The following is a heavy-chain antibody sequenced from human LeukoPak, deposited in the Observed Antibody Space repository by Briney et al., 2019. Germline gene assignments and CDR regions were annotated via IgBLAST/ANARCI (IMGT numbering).Heavy chain of an antibody. CDR2: ISTSGSP. Sequence: SETLSLTCTVSGDSISGFYWSWIRQPAGKGLQWIGRISTSGSPNYNPSLKSRVTMSVDRSTNEFSLTVRSVTAADTALYYCARGLPSYGDYVDYYFYMDVWGKGTTVTVSS. J-gene: IGHJ6*03. CDR1: GDSISGFY. V-gene: IGHV4-4*07. D-gene: IGHD4-17*01. CDR3: ARGLPSYGDYVDYYFYMDV.